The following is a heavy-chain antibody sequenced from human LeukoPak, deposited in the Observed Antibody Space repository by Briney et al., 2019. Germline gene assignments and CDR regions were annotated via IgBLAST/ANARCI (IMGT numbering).Heavy chain of an antibody. Sequence: ASVKVSCKTSGYTFTGCYMHWVRQAPGQGHEWMGWINPNSGGTNYAQKFQGRVTMTRDTSISTAFMELSRLTSDDTAVYYCARDYCSGGSCFFDYWGQGTLVTVSS. V-gene: IGHV1-2*02. CDR2: INPNSGGT. D-gene: IGHD2-15*01. CDR3: ARDYCSGGSCFFDY. J-gene: IGHJ4*02. CDR1: GYTFTGCY.